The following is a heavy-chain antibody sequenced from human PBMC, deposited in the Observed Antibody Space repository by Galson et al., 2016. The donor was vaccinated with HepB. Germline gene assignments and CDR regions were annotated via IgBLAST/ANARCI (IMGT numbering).Heavy chain of an antibody. CDR1: GGSIWDSRYF. J-gene: IGHJ4*02. CDR3: ARLEISGSGNFFDF. Sequence: SETLSLTCSVSGGSIWDSRYFWTWVRQPPGERPEWIGSINYSGTTYYHASLKSRVTLSMDTSRSQFSPKMRSVTAADTAMYYCARLEISGSGNFFDFWGQGILVTVSS. CDR2: INYSGTT. V-gene: IGHV4-39*01. D-gene: IGHD3-10*01.